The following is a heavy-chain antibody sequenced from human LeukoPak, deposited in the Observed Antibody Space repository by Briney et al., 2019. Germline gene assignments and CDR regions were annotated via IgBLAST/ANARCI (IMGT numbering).Heavy chain of an antibody. CDR3: TKGLYGSGSSPDF. Sequence: AGGSLRLSCAASGFTFRKYAMTWVRQAPGKGLEWVSGINDSGGSTYYADSVNGRLTISRDNAKNTVYLQMNSLRVEDTAVYYCTKGLYGSGSSPDFWGQGTLVTVSS. CDR1: GFTFRKYA. D-gene: IGHD3-10*01. J-gene: IGHJ4*02. V-gene: IGHV3-23*01. CDR2: INDSGGST.